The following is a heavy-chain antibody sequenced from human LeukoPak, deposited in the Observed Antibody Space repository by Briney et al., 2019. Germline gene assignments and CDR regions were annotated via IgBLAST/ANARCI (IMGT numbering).Heavy chain of an antibody. CDR1: GFTFSSYG. D-gene: IGHD6-19*01. V-gene: IGHV3-30*18. CDR3: AKGQGSSGWYGYYYYGMDV. J-gene: IGHJ6*02. Sequence: GRSLRLSCAASGFTFSSYGMHWVRQAPGKGLEWVADISYDGSNKYYADSVKGRFTISRDNSKNTLYLQMNSPRAEDTAVYYCAKGQGSSGWYGYYYYGMDVWGQGTTVTVSS. CDR2: ISYDGSNK.